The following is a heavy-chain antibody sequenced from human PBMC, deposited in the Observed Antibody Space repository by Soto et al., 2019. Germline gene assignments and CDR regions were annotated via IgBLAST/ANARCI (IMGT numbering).Heavy chain of an antibody. D-gene: IGHD3-10*01. J-gene: IGHJ4*02. CDR2: MNPNSGNT. Sequence: VQLVESGGGLVQPGGSLRLSCAASGFTFSSYEMNWVRQATGQGLEWMGWMNPNSGNTGYAQKFQGRVTMTRNTSISTAYMELSSLRSEDTAVYYCARTVREFDYWGQGTLVTVSS. CDR1: GFTFSSYE. CDR3: ARTVREFDY. V-gene: IGHV1-8*01.